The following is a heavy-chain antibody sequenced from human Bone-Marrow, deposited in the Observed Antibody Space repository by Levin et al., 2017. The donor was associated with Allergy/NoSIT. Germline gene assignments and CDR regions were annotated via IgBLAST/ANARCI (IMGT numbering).Heavy chain of an antibody. J-gene: IGHJ4*02. CDR1: GGSISSSSYY. D-gene: IGHD2-21*02. Sequence: SETLSLTCTVSGGSISSSSYYWGWIRQPPGKGLEWIGSIYYSGSTYYNPSLKSRVTISVDTSKNQFSLKLSSVTAADTAVYYCATSVVVTYFDYWGQGTLVTVSS. CDR3: ATSVVVTYFDY. CDR2: IYYSGST. V-gene: IGHV4-39*01.